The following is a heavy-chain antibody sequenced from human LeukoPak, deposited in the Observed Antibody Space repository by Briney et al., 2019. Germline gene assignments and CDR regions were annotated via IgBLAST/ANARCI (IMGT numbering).Heavy chain of an antibody. D-gene: IGHD4-23*01. Sequence: QPGGSLRLSCAASGFTFSSYWMSWVRQAPGKGLEWVANIKQDGSEKYYVDSVRGRFTISRDNAKNSLYLQMNSLRAEDTAVYYCARDPSVGAFDIWGQGTMVTVSS. CDR2: IKQDGSEK. CDR1: GFTFSSYW. CDR3: ARDPSVGAFDI. V-gene: IGHV3-7*01. J-gene: IGHJ3*02.